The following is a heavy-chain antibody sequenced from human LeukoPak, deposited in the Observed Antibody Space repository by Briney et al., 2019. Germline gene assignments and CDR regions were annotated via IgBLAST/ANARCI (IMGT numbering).Heavy chain of an antibody. CDR1: GGSVSSGSYY. D-gene: IGHD5-18*01. Sequence: KPSETLSLTCTVSGGSVSSGSYYWSWIRQPPGKGLEWIGYIYYSGSTSYNPSLKSRVTISVDTSKNQFSLKLSSVTAADTAVYYCARVPRYSYAPLGGYWGQGTLVTVSS. CDR2: IYYSGST. V-gene: IGHV4-61*01. CDR3: ARVPRYSYAPLGGY. J-gene: IGHJ4*02.